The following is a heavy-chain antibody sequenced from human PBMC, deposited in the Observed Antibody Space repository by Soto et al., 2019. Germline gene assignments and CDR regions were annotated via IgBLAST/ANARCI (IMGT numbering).Heavy chain of an antibody. D-gene: IGHD2-21*02. CDR3: AKSLRCTAGNCYSSSGHNSFDT. Sequence: PGGSLRLSCAASEFTFTSLAMSRVRQAPGKGLEWVSTISAGGEDTYYADSVKGRFTVSRDNSKDTLYVQMNSLKAEDTAIYYCAKSLRCTAGNCYSSSGHNSFDTWGQGTLVTVSS. CDR1: EFTFTSLA. J-gene: IGHJ5*02. V-gene: IGHV3-23*01. CDR2: ISAGGEDT.